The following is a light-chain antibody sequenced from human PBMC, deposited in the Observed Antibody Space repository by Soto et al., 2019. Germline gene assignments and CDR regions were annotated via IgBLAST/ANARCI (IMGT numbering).Light chain of an antibody. V-gene: IGKV3-11*01. CDR1: QSVSSY. J-gene: IGKJ4*01. Sequence: EIVLTQSPATLSLSPGERATLSCRASQSVSSYLAWYQQKPGQAPRLLIYDASNRATGIPARFSGSGSGTAFTLTISSLEPEDFAAYYCQQRNNWPPLTFGEGTKVEIK. CDR2: DAS. CDR3: QQRNNWPPLT.